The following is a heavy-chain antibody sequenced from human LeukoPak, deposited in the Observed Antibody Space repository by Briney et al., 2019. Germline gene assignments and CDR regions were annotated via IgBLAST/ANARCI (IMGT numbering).Heavy chain of an antibody. Sequence: GGSLRLSCAASGFTFSSYSMNWVRQPPGKGLGWVSSISSSSSYIYYADSVKGRFTISRDNAKNSLYLQMNSLRAEDTAVYYCARDQGYSSGWLDYWGEETLGTVSS. V-gene: IGHV3-21*01. D-gene: IGHD6-19*01. CDR1: GFTFSSYS. CDR3: ARDQGYSSGWLDY. CDR2: ISSSSSYI. J-gene: IGHJ4*02.